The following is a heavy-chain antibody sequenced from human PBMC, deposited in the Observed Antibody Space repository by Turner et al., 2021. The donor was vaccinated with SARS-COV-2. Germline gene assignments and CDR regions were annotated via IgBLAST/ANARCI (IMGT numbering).Heavy chain of an antibody. D-gene: IGHD4-17*01. J-gene: IGHJ4*02. CDR2: IYSGGST. V-gene: IGHV3-53*01. CDR3: ARDYGDYYFDY. CDR1: VFTVSSTY. Sequence: VQLVESGGGLIQPGGSLRLSCADSVFTVSSTYMSWVRQAPGKGLEWVSVIYSGGSTYYADSVKGRFTISRDKSKNTLYLQMNSLRAEDTAVYYCARDYGDYYFDYWGQGTLVTVSS.